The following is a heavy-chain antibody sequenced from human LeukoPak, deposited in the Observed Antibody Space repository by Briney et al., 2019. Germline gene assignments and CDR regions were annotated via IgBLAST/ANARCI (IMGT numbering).Heavy chain of an antibody. CDR2: IYYSGST. CDR1: GGSFSGYY. CDR3: AKASSSWSLFDP. V-gene: IGHV4-59*01. D-gene: IGHD6-6*01. Sequence: SETLSLTCAVYGGSFSGYYWSWIRQPPGKGLEWIGYIYYSGSTNYNPSPKSRVTISVDTSKNQFSLKLSSVTAADTAVYYCAKASSSWSLFDPWGQGTLVTVSS. J-gene: IGHJ5*02.